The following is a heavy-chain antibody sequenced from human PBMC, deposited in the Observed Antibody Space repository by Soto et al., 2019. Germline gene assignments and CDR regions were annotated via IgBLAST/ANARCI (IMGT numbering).Heavy chain of an antibody. CDR2: IKQDGSEK. Sequence: GGSLRLSCAASGFTFSSYWMSWVRQAPGKGLEWVANIKQDGSEKYYVDSVKGRFTLSRDNAKNSLYLQMNSLRAEDTAVYYCARARYSGLTDYWGQGNLVTVSS. CDR1: GFTFSSYW. J-gene: IGHJ4*02. D-gene: IGHD1-26*01. CDR3: ARARYSGLTDY. V-gene: IGHV3-7*01.